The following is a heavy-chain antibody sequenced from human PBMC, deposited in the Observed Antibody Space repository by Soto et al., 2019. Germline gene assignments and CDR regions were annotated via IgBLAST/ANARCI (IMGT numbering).Heavy chain of an antibody. Sequence: SETLSLTCAVSGGSISSGGYSWSWVRQPPGKGLEWIGYIYHSGSTYYNPSLKSRVTISVDRSKNQFSLKLSSVTAADTAVYYCARIAVARHLNAYWGQGTLVTVSS. CDR1: GGSISSGGYS. CDR3: ARIAVARHLNAY. D-gene: IGHD6-19*01. CDR2: IYHSGST. J-gene: IGHJ4*02. V-gene: IGHV4-30-2*01.